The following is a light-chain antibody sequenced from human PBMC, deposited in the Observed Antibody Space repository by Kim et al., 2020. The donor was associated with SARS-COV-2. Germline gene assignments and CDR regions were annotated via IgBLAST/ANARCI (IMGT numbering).Light chain of an antibody. CDR1: QSVSSN. Sequence: EIVMTQSPATLSVSPGERVTLSCRASQSVSSNLAWYQQKPGQAPRLPMYGASTRATGIPARFSGSGSGTEFTLTISSLQSEDFAVYYCQKYNNWLSWTVGQGTKVDIK. V-gene: IGKV3-15*01. CDR3: QKYNNWLSWT. CDR2: GAS. J-gene: IGKJ1*01.